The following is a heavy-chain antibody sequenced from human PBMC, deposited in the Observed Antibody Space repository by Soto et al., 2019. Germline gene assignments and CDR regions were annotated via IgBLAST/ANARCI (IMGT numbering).Heavy chain of an antibody. J-gene: IGHJ4*03. CDR1: GDSINNYY. CDR3: ARSNYYGSGIGYFDY. CDR2: IYYSGGT. Sequence: QVQLQESGPGLVKPSETLSLTCTVSGDSINNYYWNWIRQPPGKGLEWIGYIYYSGGTNYNPSLKSRVTISVDTSKDKFSLNLGSVTAADTAVYYCARSNYYGSGIGYFDYWGQGTLVTVSS. V-gene: IGHV4-59*08. D-gene: IGHD3-10*01.